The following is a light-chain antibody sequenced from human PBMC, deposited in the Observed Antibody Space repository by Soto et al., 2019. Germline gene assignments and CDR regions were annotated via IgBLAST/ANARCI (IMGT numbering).Light chain of an antibody. CDR1: HNINTY. Sequence: EIVLTQSPDTLSLSLGERATLSCRASHNINTYLVWYQQKPGQAPRLLIYDASKRATGIPDRFSGSGSGTDFTLTISSPAPEDFALYYCQQRSSWPRAFGGGTKVEIK. J-gene: IGKJ4*01. V-gene: IGKV3-11*01. CDR3: QQRSSWPRA. CDR2: DAS.